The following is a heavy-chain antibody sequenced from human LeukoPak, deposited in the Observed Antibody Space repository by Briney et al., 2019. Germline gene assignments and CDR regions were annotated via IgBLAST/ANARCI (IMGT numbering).Heavy chain of an antibody. V-gene: IGHV1-2*02. CDR2: INPSSSGT. Sequence: ASVKVSCKASGYTFTGYYMHWVRQAPGQGLGWMGWINPSSSGTNYAQRFQGRVTMTRETSISTAYMELSRLRSDDTAVYYCARDGNSVHGFDYWGQGALVTVSS. J-gene: IGHJ4*02. CDR3: ARDGNSVHGFDY. CDR1: GYTFTGYY. D-gene: IGHD4-23*01.